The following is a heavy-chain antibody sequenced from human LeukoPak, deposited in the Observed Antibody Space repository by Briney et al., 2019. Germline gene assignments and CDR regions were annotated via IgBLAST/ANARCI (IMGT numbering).Heavy chain of an antibody. CDR1: GFTVSSNY. CDR3: ARGGSYSSSSLLGGDY. V-gene: IGHV3-53*01. CDR2: IYSGGST. Sequence: PGGSLRLSCAASGFTVSSNYMSWVRQAPGKGLEWVSVIYSGGSTYYADSVKGRFTISRDNSKNTLYLQMNSLRAEDTAVYYCARGGSYSSSSLLGGDYWGQGTLVTVSS. D-gene: IGHD6-6*01. J-gene: IGHJ4*02.